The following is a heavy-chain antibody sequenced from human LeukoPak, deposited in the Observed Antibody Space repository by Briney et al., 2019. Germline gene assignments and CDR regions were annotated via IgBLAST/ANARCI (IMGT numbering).Heavy chain of an antibody. D-gene: IGHD6-13*01. CDR1: GFTSSNYW. CDR3: TRTTTAADWYFDL. V-gene: IGHV3-74*01. CDR2: INSDGSST. Sequence: GGSLRLSCAVSGFTSSNYWMYWVRQAPGKRLVWVARINSDGSSTTYADSVEGRFTISRDNNKSMLHLQMQSLRVDDSAVYFCTRTTTAADWYFDLWGRGTLVTVSS. J-gene: IGHJ2*01.